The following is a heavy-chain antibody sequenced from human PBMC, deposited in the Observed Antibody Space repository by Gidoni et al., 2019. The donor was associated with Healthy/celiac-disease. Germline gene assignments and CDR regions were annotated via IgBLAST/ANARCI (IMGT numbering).Heavy chain of an antibody. CDR2: ISGSGGST. J-gene: IGHJ4*02. Sequence: EVQLLESVGGLVQPWGSLRLYCAASGFPFSRYAMSWVRLDPGKGLGWVSAISGSGGSTDYADSVKGRFTSSRDNSKNTLYLQMNSLRAEDTAVYYCAKDFGIAAAAYDYWGQGTLVTVSS. CDR3: AKDFGIAAAAYDY. CDR1: GFPFSRYA. D-gene: IGHD6-13*01. V-gene: IGHV3-23*01.